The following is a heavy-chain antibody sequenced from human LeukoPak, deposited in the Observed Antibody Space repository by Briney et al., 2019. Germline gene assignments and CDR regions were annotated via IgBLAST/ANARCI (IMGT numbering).Heavy chain of an antibody. CDR3: AKGNCWVDN. D-gene: IGHD5-24*01. J-gene: IGHJ5*02. CDR1: GFTFSTYA. V-gene: IGHV3-23*01. CDR2: IMSSGGST. Sequence: PGGSLRLSCAASGFTFSTYAMSWVRQAPGKGLEWVSAIMSSGGSTFYADSVRGRFTISRDNSNYTLYLQMNSLRAEDTAIYYCAKGNCWVDNWGQGTLVTVSS.